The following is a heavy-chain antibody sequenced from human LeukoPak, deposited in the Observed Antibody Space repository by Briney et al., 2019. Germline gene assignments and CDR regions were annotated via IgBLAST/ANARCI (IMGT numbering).Heavy chain of an antibody. D-gene: IGHD2-2*02. CDR1: GGTFSSYA. CDR3: ARARVVPAAIWNYYYYMDV. J-gene: IGHJ6*03. Sequence: VASVKVSCKASGGTFSSYAISWVRQAPGQGLEWMGGIIPIFGTANYAQKFQGRVTITTDESTSTAYMELSSLRSEDTAVYYCARARVVPAAIWNYYYYMDVWGKGTTVTVSS. CDR2: IIPIFGTA. V-gene: IGHV1-69*05.